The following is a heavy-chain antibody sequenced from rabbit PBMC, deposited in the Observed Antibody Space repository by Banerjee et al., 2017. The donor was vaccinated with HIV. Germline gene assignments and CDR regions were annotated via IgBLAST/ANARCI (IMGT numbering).Heavy chain of an antibody. CDR3: ARDSWGGDL. D-gene: IGHD3-1*01. CDR1: GFSFSSYW. V-gene: IGHV1S45*01. J-gene: IGHJ4*01. Sequence: TCTASGFSFSSYWICWVRQAPGKGPEWIACIYNGDGSTYYASWAKGRFTISKTSSTTVTLQMTSLTVADTATYFCARDSWGGDLWGPGTLVTVS. CDR2: IYNGDGST.